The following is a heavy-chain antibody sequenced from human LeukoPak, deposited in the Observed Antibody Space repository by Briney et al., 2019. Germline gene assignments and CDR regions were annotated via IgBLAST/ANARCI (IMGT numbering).Heavy chain of an antibody. J-gene: IGHJ4*02. CDR3: ARAAGWGFGEIDY. Sequence: GGSLRLFCAASGFTLSSYAMSWVRQAPGKGLEWVANIKQDGSEKYYVDSVKGRFTISRDNAKNSLYLQMNSLRAEDTAVYYCARAAGWGFGEIDYWGQGTLVTVSS. CDR1: GFTLSSYA. D-gene: IGHD3-10*01. CDR2: IKQDGSEK. V-gene: IGHV3-7*01.